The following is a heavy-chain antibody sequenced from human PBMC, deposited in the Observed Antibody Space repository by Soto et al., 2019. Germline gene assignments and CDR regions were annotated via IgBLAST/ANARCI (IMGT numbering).Heavy chain of an antibody. V-gene: IGHV3-23*01. CDR2: ISGSGGST. CDR3: AKDSCSGYDSKFDS. J-gene: IGHJ4*02. Sequence: GGSLRLSCAASGFAFTNYGMNWVRQAPGKGLEWVSGISGSGGSTYYADSVKGRFTISRDNSKNTLFLQMNSLRAEDTALYYCAKDSCSGYDSKFDSWGQGTQVTVSS. D-gene: IGHD5-12*01. CDR1: GFAFTNYG.